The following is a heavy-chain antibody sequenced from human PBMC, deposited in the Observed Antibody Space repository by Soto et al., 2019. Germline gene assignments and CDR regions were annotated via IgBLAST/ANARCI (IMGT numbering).Heavy chain of an antibody. J-gene: IGHJ6*02. CDR3: ARGKGMEENYYYYGRDV. Sequence: QVQVVQSGAEVKKPGASVKVSCKASGYTFSTYALHWVRQAPGQGLEWMGWINGGNGHTRYSQKFKDRVPISRDTPASTAYMELSGLRSEDTAVYYCARGKGMEENYYYYGRDVWGQGTTVTVSS. D-gene: IGHD1-1*01. CDR1: GYTFSTYA. CDR2: INGGNGHT. V-gene: IGHV1-3*01.